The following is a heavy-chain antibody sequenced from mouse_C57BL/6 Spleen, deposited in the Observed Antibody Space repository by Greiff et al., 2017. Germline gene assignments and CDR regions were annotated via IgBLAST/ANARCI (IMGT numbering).Heavy chain of an antibody. V-gene: IGHV1-18*01. Sequence: EVQLQQSGPELVKPGASVKIPCKASGYTFTDYNMDWVKQSHGKSLEWIGDINPNNGGTIYNQKFKGKATLTVDKSSSTAYMELRSLTSEDTAVYYCARSGDWFAYWGQGTLVTVSA. CDR1: GYTFTDYN. J-gene: IGHJ3*01. CDR2: INPNNGGT. D-gene: IGHD3-1*01. CDR3: ARSGDWFAY.